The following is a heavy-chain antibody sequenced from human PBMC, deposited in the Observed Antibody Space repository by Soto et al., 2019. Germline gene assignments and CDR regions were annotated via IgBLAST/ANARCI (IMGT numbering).Heavy chain of an antibody. D-gene: IGHD5-12*01. CDR1: GYSVSSNSAA. J-gene: IGHJ4*02. CDR2: TYYRSEWFT. Sequence: SQTLSLTCAISGYSVSSNSAAWNCIRQSPSRGLEWLGRTYYRSEWFTDYAVSVKSRIIINPDTSKNQFSLQLNSVTPEDTAVYYCARSIGGFFDFWGQGTLVTVSS. V-gene: IGHV6-1*01. CDR3: ARSIGGFFDF.